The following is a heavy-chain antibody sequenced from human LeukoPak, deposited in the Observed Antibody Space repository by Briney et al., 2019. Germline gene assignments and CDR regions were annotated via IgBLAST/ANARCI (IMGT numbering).Heavy chain of an antibody. D-gene: IGHD3-22*01. CDR2: ISSSSSYI. V-gene: IGHV3-21*01. Sequence: GGSLRLSCAASGFTFSSYSMNWVRQAPGKGLEWVSSISSSSSYIYYADSVKGRFTISRDNAKNSLYLQMNSLRAEDTAVYYCARDGGSGYLGAFDIWGRGTMVTVSS. J-gene: IGHJ3*02. CDR1: GFTFSSYS. CDR3: ARDGGSGYLGAFDI.